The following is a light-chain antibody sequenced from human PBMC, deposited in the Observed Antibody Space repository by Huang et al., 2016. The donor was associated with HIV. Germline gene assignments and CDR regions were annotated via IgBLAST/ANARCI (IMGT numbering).Light chain of an antibody. CDR3: QQRSNWPYT. Sequence: EIVFTQSPATLSLSPGETATLSCRSSQSVSSYLAWYQLQPGQAPRLLIYDAANRATGIPARFSGSGSGTDFTLTISSLEPEDFAVYYCQQRSNWPYTFGQGTKLEIK. CDR1: QSVSSY. V-gene: IGKV3-11*01. J-gene: IGKJ2*01. CDR2: DAA.